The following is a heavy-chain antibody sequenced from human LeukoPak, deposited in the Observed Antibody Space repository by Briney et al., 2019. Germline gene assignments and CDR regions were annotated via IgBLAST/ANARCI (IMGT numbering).Heavy chain of an antibody. J-gene: IGHJ4*02. Sequence: SETLSLTCGVSGASVSSIGYSWSWIRQPPGRGLEWIGYIYQSGSASYNPSLQSRVTISIDKSKNQFSLNLNSVTAADTAVYYCARSTFSSSWNLWGQGTLVTVSS. CDR1: GASVSSIGYS. V-gene: IGHV4-30-2*01. D-gene: IGHD6-13*01. CDR2: IYQSGSA. CDR3: ARSTFSSSWNL.